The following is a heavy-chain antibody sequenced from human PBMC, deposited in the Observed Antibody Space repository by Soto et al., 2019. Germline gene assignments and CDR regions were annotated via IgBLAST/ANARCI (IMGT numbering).Heavy chain of an antibody. D-gene: IGHD1-26*01. CDR1: GGTLRNYA. CDR3: ATDSGSYYDVAY. Sequence: QVQLVQSGAEVKKPGSSVKVSCKASGGTLRNYAISWVRQAPGQGLECMGGIIPIYSTSNYAQKFQGRLTITADKSTSTAYLELSSLRSEDTAVYYCATDSGSYYDVAYWGQGTLVTVSS. CDR2: IIPIYSTS. J-gene: IGHJ4*02. V-gene: IGHV1-69*06.